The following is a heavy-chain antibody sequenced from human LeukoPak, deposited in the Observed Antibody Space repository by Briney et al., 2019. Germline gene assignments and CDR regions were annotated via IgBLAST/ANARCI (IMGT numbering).Heavy chain of an antibody. Sequence: SETLSLTCTVSGGSISSSSYYWGWIRQPPGKGLEWIGYIYYSGSTNYNPSLKSRVTISVDTSKNQFSLKLSSVTAADTAVYYCARADIVVVPAAYAFDIWGQGTMVTVSS. CDR2: IYYSGST. J-gene: IGHJ3*02. V-gene: IGHV4-61*05. CDR3: ARADIVVVPAAYAFDI. CDR1: GGSISSSSYY. D-gene: IGHD2-2*01.